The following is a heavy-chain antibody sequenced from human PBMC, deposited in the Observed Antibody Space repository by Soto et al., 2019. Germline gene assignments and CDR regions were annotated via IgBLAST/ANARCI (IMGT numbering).Heavy chain of an antibody. Sequence: VGSLRLSCAASGFTFSSYAMHWVRQAPGKGLEWVAVISYDGSNKYYADSVKGRFTISRDNSKNTLYLQMNSLRAEDTAVYYCARDAYDYVWGSYRYFDYWGQGTLVTVSS. CDR2: ISYDGSNK. V-gene: IGHV3-30-3*01. J-gene: IGHJ4*02. CDR1: GFTFSSYA. CDR3: ARDAYDYVWGSYRYFDY. D-gene: IGHD3-16*02.